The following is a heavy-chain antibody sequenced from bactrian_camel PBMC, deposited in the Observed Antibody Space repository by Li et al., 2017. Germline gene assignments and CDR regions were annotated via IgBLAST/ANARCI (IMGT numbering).Heavy chain of an antibody. D-gene: IGHD2*01. V-gene: IGHV3S63*01. CDR3: AAERPMGPAYDSGYYYPIRPEKYQY. CDR1: GFPHWPTYV. Sequence: HVQLVESGGGSVEAGGSLSLSCGVSGFPHWPTYVAWFRQIPGNEREGVADVWTSGGRTYYADFVKGRFTISQDNAGGNTASLQMSSLKPEDTAMYYCAAERPMGPAYDSGYYYPIRPEKYQYWGQGTQVTVS. CDR2: VWTSGGRT. J-gene: IGHJ4*01.